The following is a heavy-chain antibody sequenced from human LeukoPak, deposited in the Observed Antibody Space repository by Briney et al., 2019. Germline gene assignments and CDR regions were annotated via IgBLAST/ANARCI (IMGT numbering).Heavy chain of an antibody. J-gene: IGHJ4*02. V-gene: IGHV3-7*01. D-gene: IGHD1-26*01. CDR2: IKPDGSDK. CDR3: ARDREVGATIHDY. Sequence: GGSLRLSCAASGFTFSNYYMSWVRQAPGKGLEWVANIKPDGSDKFYVDSVKGRFTISRDNAENSLYLQMNSLRAEDTAVYFCARDREVGATIHDYWGQGTLVTVSS. CDR1: GFTFSNYY.